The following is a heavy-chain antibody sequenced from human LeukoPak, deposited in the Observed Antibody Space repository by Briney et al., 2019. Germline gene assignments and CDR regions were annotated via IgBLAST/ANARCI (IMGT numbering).Heavy chain of an antibody. D-gene: IGHD6-19*01. CDR1: GFSFRDYY. CDR3: ARDGVREAVAATGVFDY. J-gene: IGHJ4*02. V-gene: IGHV3-11*04. Sequence: GGSLRLSCAASGFSFRDYYMSWIRQAPGKGLEWISYITSSGSTVYYADSVKGRFTISRDNGKNSLHLQMNSLRAEDTAVYYCARDGVREAVAATGVFDYWGQGTLVTVSS. CDR2: ITSSGSTV.